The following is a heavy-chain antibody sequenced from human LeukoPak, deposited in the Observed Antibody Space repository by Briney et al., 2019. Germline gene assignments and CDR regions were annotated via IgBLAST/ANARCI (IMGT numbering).Heavy chain of an antibody. J-gene: IGHJ4*02. CDR3: AREKLSFFDSSGYFDY. V-gene: IGHV3-48*03. CDR2: FSSSSSAI. D-gene: IGHD3-22*01. CDR1: GFTFSSYE. Sequence: GGSLRLSCTASGFTFSSYEMNWVRRAPGKGPEWVSFFSSSSSAIHYADSVRGRFTISRDNAKNSLYLQMSRLRAEDTAVYYCAREKLSFFDSSGYFDYWGQGTLVTVSS.